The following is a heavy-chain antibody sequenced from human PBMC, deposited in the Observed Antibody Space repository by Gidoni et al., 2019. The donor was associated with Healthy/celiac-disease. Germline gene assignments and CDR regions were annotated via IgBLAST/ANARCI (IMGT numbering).Heavy chain of an antibody. V-gene: IGHV4-4*07. D-gene: IGHD3-3*01. CDR3: ARYYDFWSRVGAFDI. CDR1: GGPISSYY. Sequence: QVQLQESGPGLVKPSETLSLTCTVSGGPISSYYWSWIRQPAGKGLEWIGRIYTSGSTNYNPSLKSRVTMSVDTSKNQFSLKLSSVTAADTAVYYCARYYDFWSRVGAFDIWGQGTMVTVSS. J-gene: IGHJ3*02. CDR2: IYTSGST.